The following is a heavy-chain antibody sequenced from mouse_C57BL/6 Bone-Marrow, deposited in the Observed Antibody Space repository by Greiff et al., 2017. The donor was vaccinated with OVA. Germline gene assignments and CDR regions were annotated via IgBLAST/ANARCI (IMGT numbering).Heavy chain of an antibody. CDR2: IYYSGTI. V-gene: IGHV3-5*01. D-gene: IGHD2-3*01. Sequence: EVQLKESGPGLVKPSQTVFLTCTVTGISITTGNYRWSWIRQFPGNKLEWIGYIYYSGTITYNPSLTSRTTITRDTPKNQFFLEMNSLTAEDTATYYCARGYDGYPLGAMDYWGQGTSVTVSS. CDR3: ARGYDGYPLGAMDY. J-gene: IGHJ4*01. CDR1: GISITTGNYR.